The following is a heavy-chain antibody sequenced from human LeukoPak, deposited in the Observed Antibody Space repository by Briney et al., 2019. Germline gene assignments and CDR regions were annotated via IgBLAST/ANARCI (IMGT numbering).Heavy chain of an antibody. D-gene: IGHD3-10*01. J-gene: IGHJ4*02. CDR3: AGGITMVRGVPSKYYFDY. V-gene: IGHV4-34*01. CDR2: INHSGST. Sequence: SETLSLTCAVYGGSFSGYYWSWIRQPPGKGLEWIGEINHSGSTNYNPSLKSRVTISVDTSKNQFSLKLSSVTAADTAVYYCAGGITMVRGVPSKYYFDYWGQGTLVTVSS. CDR1: GGSFSGYY.